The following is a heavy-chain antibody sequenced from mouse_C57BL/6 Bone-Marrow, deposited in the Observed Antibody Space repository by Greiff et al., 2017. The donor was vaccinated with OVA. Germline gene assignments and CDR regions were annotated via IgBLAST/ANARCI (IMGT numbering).Heavy chain of an antibody. CDR3: ARSGYYGIAY. Sequence: VQVVESGAELVRPGASVKLSCKASGYTFTDYYINWVKQRPGQGLEWIARIYPGSGNTYYNEKFKGKATLTAEKSSSTAYMQLSSLTSEDSAVYFCARSGYYGIAYWGQGTLVTVSA. V-gene: IGHV1-76*01. CDR2: IYPGSGNT. CDR1: GYTFTDYY. J-gene: IGHJ3*01. D-gene: IGHD1-1*01.